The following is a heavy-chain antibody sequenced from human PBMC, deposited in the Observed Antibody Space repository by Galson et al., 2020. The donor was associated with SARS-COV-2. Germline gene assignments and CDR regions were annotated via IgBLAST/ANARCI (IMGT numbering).Heavy chain of an antibody. V-gene: IGHV3-11*06. D-gene: IGHD6-6*01. CDR3: ARVSRIAAYDP. CDR2: ISGGSSKT. J-gene: IGHJ5*02. Sequence: GGSLRLSCAASGFTFSEYYMSWIRKAPGKGVEWVSYISGGSSKTNHADSVKGRFTISRDNAKNSLYLQMNSLRAEDTATYYCARVSRIAAYDPWGQGTLVTVSS. CDR1: GFTFSEYY.